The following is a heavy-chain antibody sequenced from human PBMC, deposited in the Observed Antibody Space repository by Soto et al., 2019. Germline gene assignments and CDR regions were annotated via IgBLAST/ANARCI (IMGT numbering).Heavy chain of an antibody. J-gene: IGHJ4*02. CDR2: INPNSGDT. Sequence: ASVKVSCKASGYTFTGYYMHWVRQAPGQGLEWMGWINPNSGDTNYAQKFQGRVTMTRDTSISTAYMELSRLGSDDTAVYYCARDLIGVVVITSYFDYWGQGTLVTVSS. CDR1: GYTFTGYY. V-gene: IGHV1-2*02. D-gene: IGHD3-22*01. CDR3: ARDLIGVVVITSYFDY.